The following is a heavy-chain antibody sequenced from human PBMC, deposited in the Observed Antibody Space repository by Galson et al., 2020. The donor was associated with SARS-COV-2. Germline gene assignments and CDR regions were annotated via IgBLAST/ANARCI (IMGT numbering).Heavy chain of an antibody. J-gene: IGHJ6*02. Sequence: SVKVSCKASGGTFSSYAISWVRQAPGQGLEWMGGIIPIFGTANYAQKFQGRVTITADESTSTAYMELSSLRSEDTAVYYCASLYYYGSGSYYNAPPRADYYYGMDVWGQGTTVTVSS. CDR2: IIPIFGTA. V-gene: IGHV1-69*13. CDR1: GGTFSSYA. CDR3: ASLYYYGSGSYYNAPPRADYYYGMDV. D-gene: IGHD3-10*01.